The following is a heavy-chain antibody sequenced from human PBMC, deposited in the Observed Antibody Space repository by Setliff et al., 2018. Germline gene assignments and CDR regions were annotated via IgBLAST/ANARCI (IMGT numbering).Heavy chain of an antibody. CDR2: IGNSGGVK. J-gene: IGHJ4*02. CDR1: GFTFSNYE. Sequence: GGSLRLSCVASGFTFSNYEMNWVRQAPGKGLEWVSYIGNSGGVKYYTDSVKGRFTISRDNSKNTLYLQMNSLRPEDTAVYYCARTCSGSCFSAGLESWGQGTPVTVSS. V-gene: IGHV3-48*03. CDR3: ARTCSGSCFSAGLES. D-gene: IGHD2-15*01.